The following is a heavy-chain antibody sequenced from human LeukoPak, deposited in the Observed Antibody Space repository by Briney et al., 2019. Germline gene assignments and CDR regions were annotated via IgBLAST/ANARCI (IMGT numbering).Heavy chain of an antibody. CDR1: GGSISSSSYY. Sequence: PSETLSLTCTVSGGSISSSSYYWGWIRQPPGKGLEWIGSIYYSGSTYYNPSLKSRVTISVDTSKNQFSLKLSSVTAADMAVYYCARSPGEGYYYYYYMDVWGKGTTVTVSS. J-gene: IGHJ6*03. CDR2: IYYSGST. D-gene: IGHD7-27*01. V-gene: IGHV4-39*07. CDR3: ARSPGEGYYYYYYMDV.